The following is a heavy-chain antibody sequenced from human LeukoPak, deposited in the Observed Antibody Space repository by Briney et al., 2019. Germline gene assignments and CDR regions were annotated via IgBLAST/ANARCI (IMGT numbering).Heavy chain of an antibody. D-gene: IGHD6-13*01. Sequence: GASVKVSCKASGYTFTSYDINWVRQATGQGLEWMGWMNPNSGNTGYAQKFQGRVTITRNTSISTAYMELSSLRSEDTAVYYCARGSSSSWYGWFDPWGQGTLVTVSS. CDR3: ARGSSSSWYGWFDP. J-gene: IGHJ5*02. CDR2: MNPNSGNT. V-gene: IGHV1-8*03. CDR1: GYTFTSYD.